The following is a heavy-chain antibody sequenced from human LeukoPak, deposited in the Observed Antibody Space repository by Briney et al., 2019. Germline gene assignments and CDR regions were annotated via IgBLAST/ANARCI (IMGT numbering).Heavy chain of an antibody. J-gene: IGHJ1*01. CDR1: GGTFSSYA. D-gene: IGHD4-17*01. Sequence: GSSVKVSCKASGGTFSSYAISWVRQAPGQGLEWMGGIIPIFGTANYAQKFQGRVTITADKSTSTAYMELSSLRSEDTAVYYCARGPSSYGDYIFRIAEYFQHRGQGTLVTVSS. CDR3: ARGPSSYGDYIFRIAEYFQH. CDR2: IIPIFGTA. V-gene: IGHV1-69*06.